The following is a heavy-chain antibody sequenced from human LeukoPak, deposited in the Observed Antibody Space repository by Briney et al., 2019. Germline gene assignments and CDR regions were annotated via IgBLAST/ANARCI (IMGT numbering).Heavy chain of an antibody. CDR3: ARAGFALAALRGTPFDY. CDR1: GFTFSSYN. CDR2: ISSSSSYI. Sequence: KAGGSLRLSCAASGFTFSSYNLNWVRQAPGKGLEWVSSISSSSSYIYYADSVKGRFTISRDNAKNSLYLQMNSLRAEDTAVYYCARAGFALAALRGTPFDYWGQGTLVTVSS. V-gene: IGHV3-21*01. J-gene: IGHJ4*02. D-gene: IGHD6-6*01.